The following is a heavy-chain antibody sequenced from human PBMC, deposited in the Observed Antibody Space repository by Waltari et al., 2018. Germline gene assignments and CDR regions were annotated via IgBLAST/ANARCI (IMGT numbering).Heavy chain of an antibody. CDR1: GLTLGDYA. CDR2: IRSKVYGGTA. CDR3: ARGHSAWSSSVDY. Sequence: EVQLVESGGGLVQPGRSLRLSCTGSGLTLGDYAMSWFRQAPGKGLEWVGLIRSKVYGGTAEYAASVKGRFTISRDDSKTFAYLQMDRLRTDDTAVYYCARGHSAWSSSVDYWGQGTLVTVSS. D-gene: IGHD6-19*01. V-gene: IGHV3-49*03. J-gene: IGHJ4*02.